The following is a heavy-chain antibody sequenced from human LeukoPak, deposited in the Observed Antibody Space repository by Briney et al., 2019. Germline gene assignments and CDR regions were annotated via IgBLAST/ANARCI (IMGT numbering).Heavy chain of an antibody. CDR1: GYTFTSYY. D-gene: IGHD6-19*01. Sequence: ASVKVSCKASGYTFTSYYMHWVRQAPGQGLEWMGIINPSGGSTSYAQKFQGGVTMTRDTSTSTVYMELSSLRSEDTAVYYCARDLEGGAVAARRFYYYYYGMDVWGQGTTVTVSS. CDR3: ARDLEGGAVAARRFYYYYYGMDV. J-gene: IGHJ6*02. V-gene: IGHV1-46*01. CDR2: INPSGGST.